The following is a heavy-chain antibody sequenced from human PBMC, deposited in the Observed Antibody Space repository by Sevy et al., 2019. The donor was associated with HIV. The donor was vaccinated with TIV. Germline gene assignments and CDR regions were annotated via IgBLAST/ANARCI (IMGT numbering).Heavy chain of an antibody. J-gene: IGHJ4*02. V-gene: IGHV3-30-3*01. CDR3: AKDVTYCSGGSCYPGALDY. CDR2: ISYDGSNK. D-gene: IGHD2-15*01. CDR1: GFTFSSYA. Sequence: GGSLRLSCAASGFTFSSYAMHWVRQAPGKGLEWVAVISYDGSNKYYADSVKGRFTISSDNFKNILYLQMNSLRAEDTAVYYCAKDVTYCSGGSCYPGALDYWGQGTLVTVSS.